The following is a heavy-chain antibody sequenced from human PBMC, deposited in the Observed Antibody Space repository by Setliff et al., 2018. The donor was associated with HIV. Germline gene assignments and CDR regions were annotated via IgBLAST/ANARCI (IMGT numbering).Heavy chain of an antibody. V-gene: IGHV3-7*01. J-gene: IGHJ3*01. CDR3: AREGVHHNFWSGYTYYYGLDV. CDR2: IKEDGSTT. D-gene: IGHD3-3*01. Sequence: GGSLRLSCAAFGFSFSKYSMSWVRQAPGKGLEWVANIKEDGSTTYYVESVRGRFAISRDNPNNLLYLQMDSLRGEDTAVYYCAREGVHHNFWSGYTYYYGLDVWGQGTTVTVSS. CDR1: GFSFSKYS.